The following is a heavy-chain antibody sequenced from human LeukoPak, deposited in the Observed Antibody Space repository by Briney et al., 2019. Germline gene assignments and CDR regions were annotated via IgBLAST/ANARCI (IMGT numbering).Heavy chain of an antibody. CDR2: MNPNSGNT. Sequence: SVKVSCKASGYTFTRYDINLVRQATGQGLEWMGWMNPNSGNTGYAQKFQGRVTITRNTSISTAYMELSSLRSEDTAVYYCARGTSYSSGWADAFDIWGQGTMVTVSS. D-gene: IGHD6-19*01. CDR3: ARGTSYSSGWADAFDI. CDR1: GYTFTRYD. J-gene: IGHJ3*02. V-gene: IGHV1-8*03.